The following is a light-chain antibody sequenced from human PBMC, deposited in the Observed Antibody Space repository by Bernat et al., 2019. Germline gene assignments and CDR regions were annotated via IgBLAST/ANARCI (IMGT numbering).Light chain of an antibody. J-gene: IGKJ1*01. CDR3: QHSYSWPWT. V-gene: IGKV3-15*01. Sequence: EIMMTQSPATLPASPGERATLSCRASQSVGSELAWYQQKAGQAPRLLIYGASTRATGIPDRFSGSGSGTEFTLTITSLQSEDFAIYYCQHSYSWPWTFAQGTKVEIK. CDR2: GAS. CDR1: QSVGSE.